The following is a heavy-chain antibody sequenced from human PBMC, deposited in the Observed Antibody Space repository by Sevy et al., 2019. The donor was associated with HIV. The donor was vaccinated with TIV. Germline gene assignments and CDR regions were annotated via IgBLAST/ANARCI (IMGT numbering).Heavy chain of an antibody. V-gene: IGHV4-59*12. D-gene: IGHD6-19*01. Sequence: SLTCTVSGGSISHYYWSWVRQPPGKGLEWIGHIYYSGSTTYNPSLKSRVTISLDTSKNQFSLRLTSVTAADTAVYFCARYVQQKNCSGWYVDWYLDLWGRGTLVTVSS. CDR3: ARYVQQKNCSGWYVDWYLDL. CDR1: GGSISHYY. CDR2: IYYSGST. J-gene: IGHJ2*01.